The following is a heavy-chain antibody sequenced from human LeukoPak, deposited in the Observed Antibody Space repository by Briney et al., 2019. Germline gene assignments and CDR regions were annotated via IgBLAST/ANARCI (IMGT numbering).Heavy chain of an antibody. V-gene: IGHV1-46*01. CDR3: VRWTTTYLDY. J-gene: IGHJ4*02. CDR2: INPSGGST. D-gene: IGHD4-11*01. Sequence: ASVKVSCKASGYTFTSYYIHWVRQAPGQGLEWMGIINPSGGSTNYAQKFQGRVTMTRDTSTSTVYMELSSLRSEDLAVYYCVRWTTTYLDYWGQGTLVTVSS. CDR1: GYTFTSYY.